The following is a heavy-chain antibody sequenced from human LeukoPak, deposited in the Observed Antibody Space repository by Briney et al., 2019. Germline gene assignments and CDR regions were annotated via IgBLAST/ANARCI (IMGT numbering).Heavy chain of an antibody. J-gene: IGHJ4*02. CDR2: ISGSGGST. Sequence: GGSLRLSCAASGFTFSSYEMNWVRQAPGKGLEWVSAISGSGGSTYYADSVKGRFTLSRDNSKNTLYLQMNSLRAEDTAVYYCAKDPHKYYYDSSGYYYYFDYWGQGTLVTVSS. CDR1: GFTFSSYE. D-gene: IGHD3-22*01. CDR3: AKDPHKYYYDSSGYYYYFDY. V-gene: IGHV3-23*01.